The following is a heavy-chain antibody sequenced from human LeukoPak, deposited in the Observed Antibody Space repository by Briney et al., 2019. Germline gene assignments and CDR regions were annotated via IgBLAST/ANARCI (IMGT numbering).Heavy chain of an antibody. Sequence: ASVKVSCKASGYTFTGYYMHWVRQAPGQGLEWMGWINPNSGGTNYAQKFQGRVTMTRDTSISTAYMELSRLRSDDTAVYYCVRGVESWSDYCDYWGQGTLVTVSS. V-gene: IGHV1-2*02. CDR2: INPNSGGT. J-gene: IGHJ4*02. CDR3: VRGVESWSDYCDY. D-gene: IGHD3-3*01. CDR1: GYTFTGYY.